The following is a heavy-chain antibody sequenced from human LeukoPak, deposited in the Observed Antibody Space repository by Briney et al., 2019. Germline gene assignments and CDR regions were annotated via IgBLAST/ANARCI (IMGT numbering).Heavy chain of an antibody. CDR1: GGSISSYY. Sequence: SETLSLTCTVSGGSISSYYWSWIRQPPGKGLEWIWYIYYSGSTNYNPSLKSRVTISVDTSKNQFSLKLSSVTAADTAVYYCAREGIPVFGVVPDYYYYMDVWGKGTTVTVSS. J-gene: IGHJ6*03. CDR2: IYYSGST. V-gene: IGHV4-59*01. D-gene: IGHD3-3*01. CDR3: AREGIPVFGVVPDYYYYMDV.